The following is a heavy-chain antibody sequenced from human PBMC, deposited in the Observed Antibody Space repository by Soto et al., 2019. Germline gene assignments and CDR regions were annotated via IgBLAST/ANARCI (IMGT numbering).Heavy chain of an antibody. J-gene: IGHJ4*02. CDR1: GASISGGDYY. Sequence: QVQLQESGPGLVKPSQTLSLTCTVSGASISGGDYYWTWIRQPPGKGLEWIGSIYYTGNTYSNPSLESRLSISVDQSNNQFALRLTAVSAADTSIYYCARATYDSSTYYLDYWGQGTLVTVSS. D-gene: IGHD3-22*01. CDR3: ARATYDSSTYYLDY. V-gene: IGHV4-30-4*01. CDR2: IYYTGNT.